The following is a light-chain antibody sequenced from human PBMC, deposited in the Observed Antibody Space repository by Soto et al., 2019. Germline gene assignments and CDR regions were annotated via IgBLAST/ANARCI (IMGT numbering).Light chain of an antibody. Sequence: EIVLTQSPGTLSLFPGERATLSCRASQSISSNYLAWYQHKPGQAPRLLIHGASNRATGIPDRFSGAGSGTAFTLTISSLEPEDFAVYYCHQYGSAPAWTFGQGTKVEIK. CDR3: HQYGSAPAWT. V-gene: IGKV3-20*01. CDR1: QSISSNY. CDR2: GAS. J-gene: IGKJ1*01.